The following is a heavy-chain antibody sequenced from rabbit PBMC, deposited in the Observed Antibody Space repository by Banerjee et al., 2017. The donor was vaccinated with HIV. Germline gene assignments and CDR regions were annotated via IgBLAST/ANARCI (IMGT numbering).Heavy chain of an antibody. CDR3: ARYDDYGGYGYWYYFNL. J-gene: IGHJ4*01. CDR1: GIDFSSSFW. CDR2: IYPAAGAT. D-gene: IGHD2-1*01. V-gene: IGHV1S45*01. Sequence: QEQLVESGGGLVTLGGSLKVTCKASGIDFSSSFWISWVRQAPGKGLEWIGCIYPAAGATDYATWVNGRFTISLDNAQNTVTLQMTSLTAADTATYFCARYDDYGGYGYWYYFNLWGPGTLVTVS.